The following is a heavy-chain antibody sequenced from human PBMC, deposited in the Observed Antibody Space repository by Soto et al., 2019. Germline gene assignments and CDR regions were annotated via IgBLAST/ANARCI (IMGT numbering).Heavy chain of an antibody. CDR1: GFTFSSYS. Sequence: EVQLVESGGGLVKPGGSLRLSCAASGFTFSSYSMNWVRQAPGKGLEWVSSISSSSSYIYYADSVKGRFTISRDNAKKSLYLQMNRLRAEDTAVYYCARDWGYSSSWPTHRMDVWGQGTTVTVSS. CDR3: ARDWGYSSSWPTHRMDV. V-gene: IGHV3-21*01. D-gene: IGHD6-13*01. J-gene: IGHJ6*02. CDR2: ISSSSSYI.